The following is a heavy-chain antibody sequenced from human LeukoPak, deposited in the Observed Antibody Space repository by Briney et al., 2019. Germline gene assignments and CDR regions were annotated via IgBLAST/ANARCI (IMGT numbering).Heavy chain of an antibody. CDR3: ARDEGSSYPFDY. V-gene: IGHV4-59*12. D-gene: IGHD2-2*01. CDR2: IYYSGST. CDR1: GVSTSTYH. J-gene: IGHJ4*02. Sequence: SETLSLPCTVSGVSTSTYHWTWIGQPPGEGLEWIGSIYYSGSTYYNLTLKSRVTISVDTSKIQFSLKLSSVTAADTAVYFCARDEGSSYPFDYWGQGALVTVSS.